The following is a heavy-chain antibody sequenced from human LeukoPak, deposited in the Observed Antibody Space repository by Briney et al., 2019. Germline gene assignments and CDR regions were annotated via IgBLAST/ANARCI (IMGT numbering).Heavy chain of an antibody. CDR2: LYYSGST. CDR1: GGSISSYY. V-gene: IGHV4-59*01. CDR3: ARWGCSSTSCWFDP. D-gene: IGHD2-2*01. Sequence: KPSETLSLTCTVSGGSISSYYWGWIPQPPGKGLKRSGHLYYSGSTNSNPSLNSRVTISVDTSKNQFSLKLSSVTAADTAVYYCARWGCSSTSCWFDPWGQGTLVTVSS. J-gene: IGHJ5*02.